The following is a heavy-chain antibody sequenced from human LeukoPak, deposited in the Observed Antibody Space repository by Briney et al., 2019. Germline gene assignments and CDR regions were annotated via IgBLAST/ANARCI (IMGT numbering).Heavy chain of an antibody. Sequence: GGSLRLSCAASGFTSSSYVMSWVRQAPGRGLEWVSASSGSGIITYYADSVKGRFTISRDNSNNTLYLQMNSLRAEDTAVYYCAKDLSSGYYDAFDIWGQGTMVTVSS. D-gene: IGHD3-22*01. CDR3: AKDLSSGYYDAFDI. CDR2: SSGSGIIT. CDR1: GFTSSSYV. J-gene: IGHJ3*02. V-gene: IGHV3-23*01.